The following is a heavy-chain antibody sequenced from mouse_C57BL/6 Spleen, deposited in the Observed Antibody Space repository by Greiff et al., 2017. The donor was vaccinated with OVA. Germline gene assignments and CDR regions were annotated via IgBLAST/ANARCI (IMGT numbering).Heavy chain of an antibody. J-gene: IGHJ1*03. CDR3: ARGGGYYWYFDV. CDR1: GFTFSDYY. Sequence: EVMLVESEGGLVQPGSSMKLSCTASGFTFSDYYMAWVRQVPEKGLEWVANINYDGSSTYYLDSLKSRFIISRDNAKNILYLQMSSLKSEDTATYYCARGGGYYWYFDVWGTGTTVTVSS. V-gene: IGHV5-16*01. D-gene: IGHD1-1*02. CDR2: INYDGSST.